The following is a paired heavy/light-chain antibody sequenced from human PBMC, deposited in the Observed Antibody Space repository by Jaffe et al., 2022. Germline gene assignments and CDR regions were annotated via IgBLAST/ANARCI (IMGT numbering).Light chain of an antibody. Sequence: EIVLTQSPATLSLSPGERATLSCRASQSVSSYLAWYQQKPGQAPRLLIYDASNRATGIPARFSGSGSGTDFTLTISSLEPEDFAVYYCQQRSNWPNTFGQGTKLEIK. J-gene: IGKJ2*01. CDR3: QQRSNWPNT. V-gene: IGKV3-11*01. CDR2: DAS. CDR1: QSVSSY.
Heavy chain of an antibody. D-gene: IGHD3-3*01. CDR3: AKQQSDFWSGYYFGGAFDI. Sequence: EVQLLESGGGLVQPGGSLRLSCAASGFTFSSYAMSWVRQAPGKGLEWVSAISGSGGSTYYADSVKGRFTISRDNSKNTLYLQMNSLRAEDTAVYYCAKQQSDFWSGYYFGGAFDIWGQGTMVTVSS. CDR1: GFTFSSYA. CDR2: ISGSGGST. J-gene: IGHJ3*02. V-gene: IGHV3-23*01.